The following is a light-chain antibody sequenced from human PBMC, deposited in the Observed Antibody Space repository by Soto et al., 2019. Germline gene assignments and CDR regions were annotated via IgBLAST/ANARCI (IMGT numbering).Light chain of an antibody. V-gene: IGKV3-20*01. CDR1: QSVTSTY. Sequence: ENVLTQSPGTLSLSPGERATLSCRASQSVTSTYLAWYQQKPGQAPRLLIFGASSRATGIPDRFSGSGSGTDFTLTISRLEPEDFAVYYCQRYGSSPPTWTFGQGTKVEIK. CDR3: QRYGSSPPTWT. CDR2: GAS. J-gene: IGKJ1*01.